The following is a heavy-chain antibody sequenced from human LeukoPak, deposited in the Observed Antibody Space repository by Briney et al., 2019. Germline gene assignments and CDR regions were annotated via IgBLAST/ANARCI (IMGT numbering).Heavy chain of an antibody. CDR2: IIPIFGTA. J-gene: IGHJ4*02. CDR1: GGTFSSYA. Sequence: SVKVSCTASGGTFSSYAISWVRQAPGQGLEWMGGIIPIFGTANYAQKFQGRVTITADESTSTAYMELSSLRSEDTDVYYWARTLRPLGLGDCSSISCYDGLDYWGQGTLVTVSS. D-gene: IGHD2-2*01. V-gene: IGHV1-69*01. CDR3: ARTLRPLGLGDCSSISCYDGLDY.